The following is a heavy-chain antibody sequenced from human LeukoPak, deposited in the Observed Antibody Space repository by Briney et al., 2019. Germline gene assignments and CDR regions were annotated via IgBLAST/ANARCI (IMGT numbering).Heavy chain of an antibody. CDR1: GGSISSIKC. Sequence: SSETLSLTCAVSGGSISSIKCWSWVRQPRGKGLGWIGEISHSGSTSYNPSLKSRLTMSIDKSKNQFSLRLTSVTAADTAVYYCAREAYYGSGSYFKLDSVALYFDSWGQGTLVTVSS. CDR2: ISHSGST. V-gene: IGHV4-4*02. J-gene: IGHJ4*02. D-gene: IGHD3-10*01. CDR3: AREAYYGSGSYFKLDSVALYFDS.